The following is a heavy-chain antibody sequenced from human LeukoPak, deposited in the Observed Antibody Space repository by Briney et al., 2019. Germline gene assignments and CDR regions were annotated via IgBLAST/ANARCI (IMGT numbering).Heavy chain of an antibody. J-gene: IGHJ5*02. D-gene: IGHD3-10*01. Sequence: SETLSLTCTVSGGSISSYYWSWIRQPAGKGLEWIGRIYTSGSTNYNPSLKSRVTISVDTSKNQFSLKLSSVTAADTAVYYCARERITMVRGAMAYNWFDPWGQGTLVTVSS. CDR1: GGSISSYY. CDR3: ARERITMVRGAMAYNWFDP. V-gene: IGHV4-4*07. CDR2: IYTSGST.